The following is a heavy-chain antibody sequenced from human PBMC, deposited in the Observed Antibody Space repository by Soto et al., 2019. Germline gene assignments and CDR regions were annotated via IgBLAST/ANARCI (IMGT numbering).Heavy chain of an antibody. CDR1: GFTFSNAW. CDR3: TTGDPLLWFGEFYYYYGMDV. J-gene: IGHJ6*02. CDR2: IKSKTDGGTT. D-gene: IGHD3-10*01. V-gene: IGHV3-15*01. Sequence: GGSLRLSCAASGFTFSNAWMSWVRQAPGKGLEWVGRIKSKTDGGTTDYAAPVKGRFTISRDDSKNTLYLQMNSLKTEDTAVYYCTTGDPLLWFGEFYYYYGMDVGGQGTTVTVSS.